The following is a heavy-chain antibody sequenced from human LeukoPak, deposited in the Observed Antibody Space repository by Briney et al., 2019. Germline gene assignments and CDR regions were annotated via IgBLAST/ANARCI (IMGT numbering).Heavy chain of an antibody. CDR3: ARDGDPWGGNSKPGY. Sequence: GGSLRLSCAASGFAFSSYSMNWVRQAPGKGLEWVSSISSSSSYIYYADSVKGRFTISRDNAKNSLYLQMNSLRAEDTAVYYCARDGDPWGGNSKPGYWGQGTLVTVSS. J-gene: IGHJ4*02. D-gene: IGHD4-23*01. CDR1: GFAFSSYS. V-gene: IGHV3-21*01. CDR2: ISSSSSYI.